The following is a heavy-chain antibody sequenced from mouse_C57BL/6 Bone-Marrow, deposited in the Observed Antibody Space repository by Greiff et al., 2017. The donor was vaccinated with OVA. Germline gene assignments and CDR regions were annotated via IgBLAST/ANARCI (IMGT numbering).Heavy chain of an antibody. J-gene: IGHJ2*01. D-gene: IGHD2-4*01. CDR1: GYTFTSYW. V-gene: IGHV1-59*01. CDR2: IDPSDSYT. CDR3: ARRGDYDWSGFDY. Sequence: VQLQQPGAELVRPGTSVKLSCKASGYTFTSYWMHWVKQRPGQGLEWIGVIDPSDSYTNYNQKFKGKATLTVDTSSSTAYMQLRSLTSEDSAVYYCARRGDYDWSGFDYWGQGTTLTVSS.